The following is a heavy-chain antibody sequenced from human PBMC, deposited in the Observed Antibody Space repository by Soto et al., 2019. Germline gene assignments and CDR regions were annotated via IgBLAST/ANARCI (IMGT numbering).Heavy chain of an antibody. Sequence: EVQLLESAGGLVQPGGSLRLSCAASGFTFSSYDMSWVRQAPGKGLEWVSTIRSSGGSTYYADSVKGRFTISRDNSKNTLYLQLNSLRAEDTAIYYCANDGTSWTGGGYWGQGTLVTVSS. CDR3: ANDGTSWTGGGY. CDR2: IRSSGGST. CDR1: GFTFSSYD. J-gene: IGHJ4*02. V-gene: IGHV3-23*01. D-gene: IGHD2-2*01.